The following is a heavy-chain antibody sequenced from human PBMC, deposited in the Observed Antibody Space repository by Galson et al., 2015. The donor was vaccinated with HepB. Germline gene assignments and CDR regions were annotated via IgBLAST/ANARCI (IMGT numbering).Heavy chain of an antibody. Sequence: SVRLSCAASGFIFSSYALSWVRQAPGKGLEWVSVMSGSGGSANYADSVKGRFTISRDNSKNTMYLKMNSLRAEDTAVYYCAKHGVDGSGPNRPLEFWGQGTLVTVSS. CDR2: MSGSGGSA. CDR1: GFIFSSYA. V-gene: IGHV3-23*01. J-gene: IGHJ4*02. D-gene: IGHD3-10*01. CDR3: AKHGVDGSGPNRPLEF.